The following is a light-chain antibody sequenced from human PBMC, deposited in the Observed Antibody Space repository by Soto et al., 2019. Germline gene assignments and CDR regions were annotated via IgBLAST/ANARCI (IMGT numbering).Light chain of an antibody. Sequence: DIVMAQSPDSLAVSLGERATINCKSSQSVLYSSNNKNYLAWYQQKPGQPPKLLIYWASTRESGVPDRFSGSASGTDFTLNIGSLQAEDVAVYYCQQYYSTPFTFGPGTKVDIK. V-gene: IGKV4-1*01. CDR2: WAS. CDR3: QQYYSTPFT. CDR1: QSVLYSSNNKNY. J-gene: IGKJ3*01.